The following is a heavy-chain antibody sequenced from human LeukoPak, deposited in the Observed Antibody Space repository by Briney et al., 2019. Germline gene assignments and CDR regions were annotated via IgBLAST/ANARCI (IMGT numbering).Heavy chain of an antibody. Sequence: GGSLRLSCAASGFTVSSNYKSWVRQAPGKGLEWVSVIYSGGSTYYADSVKGRFTISRDNSKNTLYLQMNSLRAEDTAVYYCARAHFDWLQNYYFDYWGQGTLVTVSS. CDR3: ARAHFDWLQNYYFDY. CDR1: GFTVSSNY. V-gene: IGHV3-53*01. CDR2: IYSGGST. J-gene: IGHJ4*02. D-gene: IGHD3-9*01.